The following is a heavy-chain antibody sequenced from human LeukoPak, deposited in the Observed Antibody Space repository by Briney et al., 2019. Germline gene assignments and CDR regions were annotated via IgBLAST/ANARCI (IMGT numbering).Heavy chain of an antibody. CDR3: AKVGSSGWYAGY. D-gene: IGHD6-19*01. J-gene: IGHJ4*02. CDR2: ISYDGSNK. Sequence: PGGSLRLSCAASGFTFSSYGMHWVRQAPGKGLEWVAVISYDGSNKYYADSVKGRFTISRDNSKNTLYLQMNSLRAEDTAVYYCAKVGSSGWYAGYWGQGTLVTVSS. CDR1: GFTFSSYG. V-gene: IGHV3-30*18.